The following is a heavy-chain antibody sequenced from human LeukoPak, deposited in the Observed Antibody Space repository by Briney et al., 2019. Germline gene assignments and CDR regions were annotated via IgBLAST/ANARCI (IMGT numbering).Heavy chain of an antibody. CDR1: GFSFRTYI. CDR2: ISGDAITT. D-gene: IGHD4/OR15-4a*01. J-gene: IGHJ5*01. V-gene: IGHV3-23*01. Sequence: GGSLRLSCTASGFSFRTYIMAWVRQVPGKGLEWISAISGDAITTYYAVPVKGRSTISRDNFRNTLSLQMDSLRADDSAVYYCAKDASPYSNYAVRWFDSWGQGTLVTASS. CDR3: AKDASPYSNYAVRWFDS.